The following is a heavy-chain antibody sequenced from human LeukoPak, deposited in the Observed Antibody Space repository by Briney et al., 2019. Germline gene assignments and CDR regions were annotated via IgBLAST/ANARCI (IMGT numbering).Heavy chain of an antibody. Sequence: ASVKVSCKASGYTFTSYGITLVRQAPGQGLEWMGWISAYNGNTNYAQKLQGRVTMTTDTSTSTALMELRSLRSDDTAVYYCARVLGIVIVPAARAKWFDPWGQGTLVTVSS. CDR3: ARVLGIVIVPAARAKWFDP. D-gene: IGHD2-2*01. CDR1: GYTFTSYG. V-gene: IGHV1-18*01. J-gene: IGHJ5*02. CDR2: ISAYNGNT.